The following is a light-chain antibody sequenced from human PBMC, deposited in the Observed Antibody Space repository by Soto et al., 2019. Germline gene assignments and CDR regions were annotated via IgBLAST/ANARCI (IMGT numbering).Light chain of an antibody. J-gene: IGKJ1*01. CDR3: QQYGSSPWT. CDR2: GTS. CDR1: QSVSSSY. V-gene: IGKV3-20*01. Sequence: EIVLTQSPGTLSLSPGERATLSCRASQSVSSSYLAWYQQKPGQAPRLLIYGTSSRATGIPDRFSGSGCGTADTFTTGTLGPRDSAMYYCQQYGSSPWTFGQGTKVEVK.